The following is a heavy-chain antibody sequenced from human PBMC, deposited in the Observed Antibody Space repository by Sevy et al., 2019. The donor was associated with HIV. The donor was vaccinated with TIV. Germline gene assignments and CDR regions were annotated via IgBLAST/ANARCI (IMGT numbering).Heavy chain of an antibody. V-gene: IGHV3-23*01. CDR1: GFTFSKYS. CDR3: AREGCTKPHDY. D-gene: IGHD2-8*01. J-gene: IGHJ4*02. Sequence: GGSLRLSCAASGFTFSKYSMSWVRQPPGKGLEWVSTLSFGCGEINYADSVKGRFTISRENSKSSVYLQMNNLRLEDTAVYYCAREGCTKPHDYWGQGTLVTVSS. CDR2: LSFGCGEI.